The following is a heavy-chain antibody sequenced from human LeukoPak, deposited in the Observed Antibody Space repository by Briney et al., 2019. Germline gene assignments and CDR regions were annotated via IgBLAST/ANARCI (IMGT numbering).Heavy chain of an antibody. CDR1: GFTFSSYA. CDR3: AGVLEAVMVAWLDY. J-gene: IGHJ4*02. Sequence: GGSLRLSCAASGFTFSSYAMHWVRQAPGKGLEWVAVISYDGSNKYYADSGKGRFTISRDNSKNTLYLQRNSLRAVDTAVYYCAGVLEAVMVAWLDYWGQGNLVTVSS. V-gene: IGHV3-30*01. CDR2: ISYDGSNK. D-gene: IGHD5-18*01.